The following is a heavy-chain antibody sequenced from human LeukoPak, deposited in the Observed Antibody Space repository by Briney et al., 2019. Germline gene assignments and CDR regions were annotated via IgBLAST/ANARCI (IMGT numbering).Heavy chain of an antibody. CDR2: IYTSGST. V-gene: IGHV4-4*07. D-gene: IGHD3-9*01. CDR1: GGSISSYY. Sequence: SETLSLTCTDSGGSISSYYWSWIRQPAGKGLEWIGRIYTSGSTNYNPSLKSRVTMSVDTSKNRFSLKLSSVTAADTAVYYCARADYYDILTGYYNDAFDIWGQGTMVTVSS. CDR3: ARADYYDILTGYYNDAFDI. J-gene: IGHJ3*02.